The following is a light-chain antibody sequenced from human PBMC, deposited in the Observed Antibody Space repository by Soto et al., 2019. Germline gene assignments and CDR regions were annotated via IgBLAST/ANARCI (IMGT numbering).Light chain of an antibody. V-gene: IGLV2-14*01. J-gene: IGLJ3*02. CDR1: NSDVGGYNY. CDR2: EVS. CDR3: SSYTSSSTRV. Sequence: QSALTQPASVSGSPGQSITISCTGTNSDVGGYNYVSWYQQHPGKAPKLMIYEVSNRPSGVSNRFSGSKSGNTASLTISGLQAEGEAGYYCSSYTSSSTRVFGGGTKLTVL.